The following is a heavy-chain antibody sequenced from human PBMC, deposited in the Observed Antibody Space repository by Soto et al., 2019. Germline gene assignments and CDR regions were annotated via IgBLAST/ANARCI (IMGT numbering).Heavy chain of an antibody. Sequence: QVQLVESGGGVVQPGRSLRLSCAASGFTFSRYGMHWVRQAPGKGLEWVAVILDDGSDQNYADSVKGRFTISRDNSKKWLYLQMKSLRAEDTAVYCWARDADYVDNGFDYRGQGPLVTVSS. D-gene: IGHD4-17*01. CDR2: ILDDGSDQ. CDR1: GFTFSRYG. CDR3: ARDADYVDNGFDY. V-gene: IGHV3-33*01. J-gene: IGHJ4*02.